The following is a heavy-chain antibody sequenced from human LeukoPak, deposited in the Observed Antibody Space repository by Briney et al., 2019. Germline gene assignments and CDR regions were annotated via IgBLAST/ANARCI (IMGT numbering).Heavy chain of an antibody. D-gene: IGHD3-22*01. Sequence: GESLQISCKGSGYSFTSYWIGWVRQMPGKGLEWMGIIYPGDSDTRYSPSFQGQVTISADKSISTAYLQWSSLKASDTAMYYCARRRDSSGYPDAFDIWGQGTMVTVSS. J-gene: IGHJ3*02. CDR1: GYSFTSYW. V-gene: IGHV5-51*01. CDR3: ARRRDSSGYPDAFDI. CDR2: IYPGDSDT.